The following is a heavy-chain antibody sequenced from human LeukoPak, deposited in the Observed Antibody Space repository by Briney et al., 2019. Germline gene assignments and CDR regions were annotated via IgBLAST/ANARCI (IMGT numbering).Heavy chain of an antibody. V-gene: IGHV3-48*03. CDR3: AELGITMIGGV. CDR1: GFTFSSYE. Sequence: GGPLRLSCAASGFTFSSYEMNWLRQAPGKAVEWVSFISSSGSTIYYADSVKGRFTISRDNAKNSLYLQMNSLRAEDTAVYYCAELGITMIGGVWGKGTTVTISS. CDR2: ISSSGSTI. J-gene: IGHJ6*04. D-gene: IGHD3-10*02.